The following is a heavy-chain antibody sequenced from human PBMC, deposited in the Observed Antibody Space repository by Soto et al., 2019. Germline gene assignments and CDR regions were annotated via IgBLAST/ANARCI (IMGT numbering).Heavy chain of an antibody. CDR1: GATFSSYA. Sequence: QVQLVQSGAEVRQPASSVKVSCKTSGATFSSYAITWVRQAPGQGLEWMGGIVPTVDTSTYEQKFQGRVTMTADKFTNTVYMELSSLRSDDTAVYYCVRVVAIPGYPDNWGQGTLVTVSS. D-gene: IGHD5-12*01. J-gene: IGHJ4*02. CDR2: IVPTVDTS. CDR3: VRVVAIPGYPDN. V-gene: IGHV1-69*14.